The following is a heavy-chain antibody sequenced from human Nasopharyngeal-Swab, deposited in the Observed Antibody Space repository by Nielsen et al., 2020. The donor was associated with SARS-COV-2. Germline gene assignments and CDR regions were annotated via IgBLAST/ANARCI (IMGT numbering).Heavy chain of an antibody. J-gene: IGHJ6*02. CDR3: ARDPTSVAGTGDYYYGMDV. V-gene: IGHV3-30*04. D-gene: IGHD6-19*01. CDR1: GFTFSSYA. Sequence: GGSLRLSCAASGFTFSSYAMHWVRQAPGKGLEWVAVISYDGSNKYYADSVKGRFTISRDSSKNTLYLQMNSLRAEDTAVYYCARDPTSVAGTGDYYYGMDVWGQGTTVTVSS. CDR2: ISYDGSNK.